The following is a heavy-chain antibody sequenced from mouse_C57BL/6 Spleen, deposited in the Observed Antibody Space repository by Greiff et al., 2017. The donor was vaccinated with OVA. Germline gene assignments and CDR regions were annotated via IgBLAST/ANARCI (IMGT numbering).Heavy chain of an antibody. J-gene: IGHJ4*01. CDR1: GYTFTDYE. CDR2: IDPETGGT. V-gene: IGHV1-15*01. D-gene: IGHD1-1*01. CDR3: TRSDYYYGSSSAMDY. Sequence: QVQLQQSGAELVRPGASVTLSCKASGYTFTDYEMHWVKQTPVHGLEWIGAIDPETGGTAYNQKFKGKAILTADKSSSTAYMELRSLTSEDSAVYYCTRSDYYYGSSSAMDYWGQGTSVTVSS.